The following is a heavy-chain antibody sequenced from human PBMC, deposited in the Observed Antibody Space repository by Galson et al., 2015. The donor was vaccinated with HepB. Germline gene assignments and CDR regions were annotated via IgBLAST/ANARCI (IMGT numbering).Heavy chain of an antibody. CDR1: GFTFNSYS. Sequence: SLRLSCAASGFTFNSYSMNWVRQAPGKGLEWLSYISSSSSTTIYYADSVTGRFTLSRDNAKSSLYLQMNSLRAEDTAVYYCARERGSIFSQLYYFDYWGQGALVTVSS. CDR3: ARERGSIFSQLYYFDY. J-gene: IGHJ4*02. V-gene: IGHV3-48*04. D-gene: IGHD3-16*01. CDR2: ISSSSSTTI.